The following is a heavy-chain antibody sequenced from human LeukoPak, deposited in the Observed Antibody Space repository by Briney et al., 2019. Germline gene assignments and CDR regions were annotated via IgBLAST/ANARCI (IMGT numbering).Heavy chain of an antibody. CDR2: ISSSGSAT. CDR3: ARESRYSHDY. Sequence: PGGSLRLSCAASGFTLSDYYMSWIRQAPGKGLEWVSYISSSGSATYYADSVKGRFTISRDNPKNSLYLQMNSLRADDTAVYYCARESRYSHDYWGQGTPVTVSS. J-gene: IGHJ4*02. CDR1: GFTLSDYY. D-gene: IGHD5-18*01. V-gene: IGHV3-11*04.